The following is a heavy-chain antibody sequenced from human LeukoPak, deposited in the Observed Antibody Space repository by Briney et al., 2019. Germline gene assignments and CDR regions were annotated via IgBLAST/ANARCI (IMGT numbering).Heavy chain of an antibody. CDR3: ARGSVVGAFRYYFDY. CDR1: GGSISSSNW. V-gene: IGHV4-4*02. Sequence: SETLSLTCAVSGGSISSSNWWSWVRQPPGKGLEWIGEIYHSGSTNYNPSLKSRVTISVDKSKNQFSLKLSSVTAADTAVYYCARGSVVGAFRYYFDYWGQGTLVTVSS. J-gene: IGHJ4*02. D-gene: IGHD1-26*01. CDR2: IYHSGST.